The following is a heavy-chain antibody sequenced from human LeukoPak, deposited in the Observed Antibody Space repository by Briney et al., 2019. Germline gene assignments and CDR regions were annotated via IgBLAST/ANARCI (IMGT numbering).Heavy chain of an antibody. Sequence: GGSLRLSCAASGFTFSGSAVYWVRQASGKGLEWVGRIGSKASSYATVYAASVKGRFTISRDDSKNTAYLQMSSLKTEDTAVYYCTRDYGGNSAMFDYWGQGTLVTVSS. D-gene: IGHD4-23*01. J-gene: IGHJ4*02. CDR2: IGSKASSYAT. CDR3: TRDYGGNSAMFDY. V-gene: IGHV3-73*01. CDR1: GFTFSGSA.